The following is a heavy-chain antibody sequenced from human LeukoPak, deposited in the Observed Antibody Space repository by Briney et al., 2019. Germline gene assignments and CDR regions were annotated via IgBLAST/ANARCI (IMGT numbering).Heavy chain of an antibody. Sequence: GGSLRLSCAASGFTFSSYAMSWVRQAPGEGLEWVSAISGSGGSTYYADSVKGRFTISRDNSKNTLYLQMNSLRAEDTAVYYCTTRLTVLLWFGESPGYNWGQGTLVTVSS. J-gene: IGHJ4*02. CDR2: ISGSGGST. V-gene: IGHV3-23*01. CDR1: GFTFSSYA. D-gene: IGHD3-10*01. CDR3: TTRLTVLLWFGESPGYN.